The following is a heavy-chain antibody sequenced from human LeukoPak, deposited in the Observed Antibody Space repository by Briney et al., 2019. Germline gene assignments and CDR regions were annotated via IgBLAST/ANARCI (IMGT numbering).Heavy chain of an antibody. D-gene: IGHD3-10*02. J-gene: IGHJ4*02. Sequence: SETLSLTCTVSGGSISSYYWSWIRQPPGKGLEWIGYIYYSGSTNYNPSLKSRATISVDTSKNQFSLKLSSVTAADTAVYYCARTASVRGVIKELDYWGQGTLVTVSS. V-gene: IGHV4-59*01. CDR1: GGSISSYY. CDR2: IYYSGST. CDR3: ARTASVRGVIKELDY.